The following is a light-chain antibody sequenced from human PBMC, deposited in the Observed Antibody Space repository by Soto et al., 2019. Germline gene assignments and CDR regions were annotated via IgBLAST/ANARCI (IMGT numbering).Light chain of an antibody. Sequence: QSALTQPASVSGSPGQSITISCTGTSSDVGGYNYVSWYQQQPGRATKLMIFEVTNRPSGVSNRFSGSKSGNTASLTISGLQAEDEADYYCTSYTNSNIRVFGGGTKLTVL. CDR1: SSDVGGYNY. V-gene: IGLV2-14*01. CDR3: TSYTNSNIRV. J-gene: IGLJ3*02. CDR2: EVT.